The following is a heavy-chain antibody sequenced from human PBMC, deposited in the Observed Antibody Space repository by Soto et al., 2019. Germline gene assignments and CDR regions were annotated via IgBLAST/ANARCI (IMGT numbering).Heavy chain of an antibody. V-gene: IGHV3-30-3*01. CDR3: ARRWVIEYYGMDG. CDR1: GFTFSSYA. D-gene: IGHD2-21*01. J-gene: IGHJ6*02. CDR2: ITYDGSNK. Sequence: PGGSLRLSCAASGFTFSSYAMHWVRQAPGKGLEWVAVITYDGSNKYYADSVKGRFTISRDNSKNTLYLQMNSLRAEDTAVYYCARRWVIEYYGMDGWGQGTTVTVSS.